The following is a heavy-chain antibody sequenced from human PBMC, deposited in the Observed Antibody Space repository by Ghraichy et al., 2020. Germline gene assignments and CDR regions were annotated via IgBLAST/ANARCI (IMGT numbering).Heavy chain of an antibody. CDR3: ARGSLLGYYYYYYGMDV. D-gene: IGHD2-21*01. CDR2: INHSGST. CDR1: GGSFSGYY. J-gene: IGHJ6*02. Sequence: SETLSLTCAVYGGSFSGYYWSWIRQPPGKGLEWIGEINHSGSTNYNPSLKSRVTISVDTSKNQFSLKLSSVTAADTAVYYCARGSLLGYYYYYYGMDVWGQGTTVTVSS. V-gene: IGHV4-34*01.